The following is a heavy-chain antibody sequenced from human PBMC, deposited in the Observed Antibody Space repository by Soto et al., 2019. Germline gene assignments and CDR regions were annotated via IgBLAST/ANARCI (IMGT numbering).Heavy chain of an antibody. CDR3: ARRPLPYSSSSQYYYYYGMDV. Sequence: PGESLKISCKGSGYSFTSYWISWVRQMPGKGLEWMGRIDPSDSYTNYSPSFQGHVTISADKSISTAYLQWSSLKASDTAMYYCARRPLPYSSSSQYYYYYGMDVWGQGTTVTVSS. J-gene: IGHJ6*02. CDR2: IDPSDSYT. V-gene: IGHV5-10-1*01. CDR1: GYSFTSYW. D-gene: IGHD6-6*01.